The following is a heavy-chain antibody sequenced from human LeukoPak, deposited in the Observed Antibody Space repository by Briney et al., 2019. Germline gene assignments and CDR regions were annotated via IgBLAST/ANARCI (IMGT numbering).Heavy chain of an antibody. CDR2: IYYSGST. Sequence: SETLSLTCTVSGGSINNYYWSWIRQPPGKGLEWNGYIYYSGSTNYNPSLKRRVTISIATSKNQFSLKLNSVTAADTAVYYCARDSGTLWFGPPTAFDPWGQGTLVTVSS. CDR1: GGSINNYY. D-gene: IGHD3-10*01. J-gene: IGHJ5*02. V-gene: IGHV4-59*12. CDR3: ARDSGTLWFGPPTAFDP.